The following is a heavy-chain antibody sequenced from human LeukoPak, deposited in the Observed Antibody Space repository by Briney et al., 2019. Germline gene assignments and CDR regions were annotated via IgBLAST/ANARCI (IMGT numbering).Heavy chain of an antibody. J-gene: IGHJ4*02. V-gene: IGHV3-7*01. CDR1: GFTFSSYW. CDR3: ARDQESVVVAATAIDY. D-gene: IGHD2-15*01. Sequence: GGSLRLSCAASGFTFSSYWMSWVRQAPGKGLEWVANIKQDGSEKYYVDSVKGRFTISTDNSKNTLYLQMNSLRAEDTAVYYCARDQESVVVAATAIDYWGQGTLVTVSS. CDR2: IKQDGSEK.